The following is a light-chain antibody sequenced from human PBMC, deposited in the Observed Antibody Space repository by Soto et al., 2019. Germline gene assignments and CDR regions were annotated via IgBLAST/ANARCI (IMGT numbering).Light chain of an antibody. J-gene: IGKJ3*01. CDR2: GAS. CDR3: QQYDKWHLLT. Sequence: EIWLTQYPATLSVSPGESATLSCWASQSISSDLAWYQQKPGQAPRLLIFGASTRATGIPARFSGSGPETEFTLTISSLKSADFAVYYCQQYDKWHLLTFGPGTKVDIK. CDR1: QSISSD. V-gene: IGKV3-15*01.